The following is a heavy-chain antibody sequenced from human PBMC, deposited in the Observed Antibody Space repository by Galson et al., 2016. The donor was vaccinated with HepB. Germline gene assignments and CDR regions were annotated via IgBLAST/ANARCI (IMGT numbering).Heavy chain of an antibody. V-gene: IGHV3-11*01. CDR2: ISSSSATI. CDR1: GFTFSDYY. J-gene: IGHJ4*02. Sequence: SLRLSCAASGFTFSDYYMSWIRQAPGKGLECVSYISSSSATIYYVDSVKGRFTISRDNARNSLLLQMNSLRAEDTAVYYCARGQWVRSALYYFDSWGQGSLVTVSS. D-gene: IGHD6-19*01. CDR3: ARGQWVRSALYYFDS.